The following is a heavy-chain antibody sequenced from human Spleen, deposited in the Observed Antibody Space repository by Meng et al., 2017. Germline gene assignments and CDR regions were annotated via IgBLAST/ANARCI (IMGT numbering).Heavy chain of an antibody. CDR1: GFTFSSYT. Sequence: LSLTCAASGFTFSSYTMHWVRQAPGKGLEWVAVISYDGSDKYYADSVKGRFTISRDNSKNTLYVQMNSLRLEDTAVYYCARDFGNTYDLFYWGQGTLVTVSS. CDR2: ISYDGSDK. V-gene: IGHV3-30*04. J-gene: IGHJ4*02. D-gene: IGHD3-22*01. CDR3: ARDFGNTYDLFY.